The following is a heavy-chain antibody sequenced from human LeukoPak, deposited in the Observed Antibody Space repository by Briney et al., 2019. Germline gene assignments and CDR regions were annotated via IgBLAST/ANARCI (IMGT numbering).Heavy chain of an antibody. J-gene: IGHJ4*02. Sequence: GGSLRLSCAASGFTFSDYYMSWIRQAPGKGLEWVSSISSSSSYIYYADSVKGRFTISRDNAKNSLYLQMNSLRAEDTAVYYCAKDFSTMAADYYFDYWGQGTLVTVSS. CDR3: AKDFSTMAADYYFDY. CDR1: GFTFSDYY. D-gene: IGHD3-10*01. V-gene: IGHV3-11*06. CDR2: ISSSSSYI.